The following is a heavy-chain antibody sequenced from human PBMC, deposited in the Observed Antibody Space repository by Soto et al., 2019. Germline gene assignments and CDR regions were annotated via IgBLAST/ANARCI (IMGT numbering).Heavy chain of an antibody. J-gene: IGHJ6*02. V-gene: IGHV3-21*01. D-gene: IGHD2-15*01. Sequence: GGSLRLSCVASGFTFRTYTMNWVRQSPGKGLEWVSGIRGFSPYTFYAESVKGRFTISRDNAKNSLYLQMNSLGVEDTAVYYCARDRGYDAHDYYYNAMDVWGQGTTVTVSS. CDR3: ARDRGYDAHDYYYNAMDV. CDR1: GFTFRTYT. CDR2: IRGFSPYT.